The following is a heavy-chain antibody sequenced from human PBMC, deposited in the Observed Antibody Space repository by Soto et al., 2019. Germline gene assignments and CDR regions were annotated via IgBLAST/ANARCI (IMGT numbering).Heavy chain of an antibody. V-gene: IGHV3-48*02. D-gene: IGHD6-6*01. Sequence: GSLRLSCAASGLTFSSYSMNWVRQAPGKGLEWVSYFSSSSCTLYYADSVKGRFTISRDNAKNSLYLQLNSLRDEDTAVYYCARPEYSSSSYGMDVWGQGTTVTVSS. J-gene: IGHJ6*02. CDR3: ARPEYSSSSYGMDV. CDR2: FSSSSCTL. CDR1: GLTFSSYS.